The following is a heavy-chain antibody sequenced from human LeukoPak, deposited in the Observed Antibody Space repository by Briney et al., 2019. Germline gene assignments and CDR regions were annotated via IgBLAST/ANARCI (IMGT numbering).Heavy chain of an antibody. Sequence: WETLSLTCTVSGGSICSYYWSWIRQPSGKGLEWIGYIYYSGSTNYNPSLKSRVTISVDTSKNQFSLKLSSVTAADTAVYYCARVSGDYWGQGTLVTVSS. CDR3: ARVSGDY. V-gene: IGHV4-59*01. CDR2: IYYSGST. D-gene: IGHD5/OR15-5a*01. J-gene: IGHJ4*02. CDR1: GGSICSYY.